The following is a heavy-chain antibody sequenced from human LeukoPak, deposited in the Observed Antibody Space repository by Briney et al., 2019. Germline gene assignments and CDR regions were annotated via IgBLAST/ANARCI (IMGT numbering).Heavy chain of an antibody. D-gene: IGHD2-2*01. Sequence: SETLSLTCTVSGGSISSYYWSWIRQPPGKGLEWIGYIYYCGSTNYNPSLKSRVTISVDTSKNQFSLKLSSVTAADTAVYYCARHGMPGYWGQGTLVTVSS. CDR2: IYYCGST. CDR1: GGSISSYY. CDR3: ARHGMPGY. V-gene: IGHV4-59*08. J-gene: IGHJ4*02.